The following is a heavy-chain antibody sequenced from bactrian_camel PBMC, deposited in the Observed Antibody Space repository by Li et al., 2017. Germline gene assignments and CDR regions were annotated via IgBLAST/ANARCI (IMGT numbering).Heavy chain of an antibody. V-gene: IGHV3-2*01. CDR2: VTADLSST. J-gene: IGHJ4*01. Sequence: HVQLVESGGGSVQSGGSLRLSCAASGFTVSDSYMSWVRQAPGKGLQWVCSVTADLSSTYCADSVKGRFTVSQDQSTNTMYLLMNNLQPEDSAVYTCAVMDKEIPDHVGGSCPESNYWGQGTQVTVS. CDR3: AVMDKEIPDHVGGSCPESNY. CDR1: GFTVSDSY. D-gene: IGHD6*01.